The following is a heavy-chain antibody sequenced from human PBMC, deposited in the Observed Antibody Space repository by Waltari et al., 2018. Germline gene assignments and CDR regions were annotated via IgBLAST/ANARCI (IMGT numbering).Heavy chain of an antibody. J-gene: IGHJ3*02. V-gene: IGHV4-31*03. Sequence: QVQLQESGPGLVKPSQTLSLTCTVSGGSISSGGYYWSWIRQHPGKGLEWIGYIYYSGSTYYNPARKSRVTISVDTSKNQFAVKRSSVTAADTAVYYCARDQDITGTTAFDIWGQGTMVTVSA. CDR1: GGSISSGGYY. D-gene: IGHD1-7*01. CDR3: ARDQDITGTTAFDI. CDR2: IYYSGST.